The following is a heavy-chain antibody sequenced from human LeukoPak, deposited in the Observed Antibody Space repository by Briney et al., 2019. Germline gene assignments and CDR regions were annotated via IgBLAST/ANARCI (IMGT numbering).Heavy chain of an antibody. CDR3: ARDSGAKGFEFDP. CDR1: GFTFSNYA. V-gene: IGHV3-23*01. Sequence: GGSLRLSCAASGFTFSNYAMRWVRQAPGKGLEWVSGISGSGDSTYYADSVKGRFTISRDNAKNSLYLQMNSLRAEDTALYYCARDSGAKGFEFDPWGQGTLVTVSS. CDR2: ISGSGDST. D-gene: IGHD1-26*01. J-gene: IGHJ5*02.